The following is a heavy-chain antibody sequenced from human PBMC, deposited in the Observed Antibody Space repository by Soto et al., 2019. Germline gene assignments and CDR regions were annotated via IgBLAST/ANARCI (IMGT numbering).Heavy chain of an antibody. CDR2: IYSGGST. CDR1: GFTVSSNY. D-gene: IGHD6-13*01. J-gene: IGHJ6*03. V-gene: IGHV3-53*04. CDR3: ARVVRWGYSSSYYYYYYYMDV. Sequence: TGGSLRLSCAASGFTVSSNYMSWVRQAPGKGLEWVSVIYSGGSTYYADSVKGRFTISRHNSKNTLYLQMNSLRAEDTAVYYCARVVRWGYSSSYYYYYYYMDVWGKGTTVTVSS.